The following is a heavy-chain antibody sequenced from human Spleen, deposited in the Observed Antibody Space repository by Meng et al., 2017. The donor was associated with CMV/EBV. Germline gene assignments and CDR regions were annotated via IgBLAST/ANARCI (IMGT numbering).Heavy chain of an antibody. V-gene: IGHV3-21*01. CDR3: ARDLAPYSGSTNYNPSLKSRVTISLDTSKNQFSLKLSSVTAADTAVYYCASELTGASPGGMDV. CDR2: ISSSSSYI. D-gene: IGHD1-26*01. J-gene: IGHJ6*02. Sequence: GGSLRLSCAASGFTFSSYSMNWVRQAPGKGLEWVSSISSSSSYIYYADSVKGRFTISRDNAKNSLYLQMNSLRAEDTAVYYCARDLAPYSGSTNYNPSLKSRVTISLDTSKNQFSLKLSSVTAADTAVYYCASELTGASPGGMDVWGQGTTVTVSS. CDR1: GFTFSSYS.